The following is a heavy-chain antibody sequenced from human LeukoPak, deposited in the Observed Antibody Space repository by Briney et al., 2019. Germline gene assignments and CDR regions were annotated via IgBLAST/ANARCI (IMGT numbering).Heavy chain of an antibody. V-gene: IGHV3-15*01. CDR2: IKSKTDGGTT. CDR3: TSGTADYYDSSGYHPH. D-gene: IGHD3-22*01. Sequence: GGSLRLSCAASGFTFSNAWMSWVRQAPGKGLEWVGRIKSKTDGGTTDYAAPVKGRFTISRDDSKNTLYLQMNSLKTEDTAVYYCTSGTADYYDSSGYHPHWGQGTLVTVSS. J-gene: IGHJ4*02. CDR1: GFTFSNAW.